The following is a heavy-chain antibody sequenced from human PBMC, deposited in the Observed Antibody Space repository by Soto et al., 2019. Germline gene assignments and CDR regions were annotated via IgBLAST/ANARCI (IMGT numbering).Heavy chain of an antibody. D-gene: IGHD6-19*01. CDR3: ARDQVAGTRCFDL. CDR2: ISSSSSYI. CDR1: GFTFSSYS. V-gene: IGHV3-21*01. Sequence: PGGSLRLSCAASGFTFSSYSMNWVRQAPGKGLEWVSSISSSSSYIYYADSVKGRFTISRDNAKNSLYLQMNSLRAEDTAVYYCARDQVAGTRCFDLWGRGTLVTVSS. J-gene: IGHJ2*01.